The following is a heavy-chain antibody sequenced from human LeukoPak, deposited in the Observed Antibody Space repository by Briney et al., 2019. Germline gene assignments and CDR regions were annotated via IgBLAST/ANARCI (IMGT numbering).Heavy chain of an antibody. J-gene: IGHJ4*02. CDR2: IHHSGST. CDR3: ASAQKPVDGYNDGRGSPFDY. Sequence: SETLSLTCAVYGGSFSGYYWSWIRQPPGKGLEWIGGIHHSGSTNYNPSLKSRVTISVDTSKNQFSLKLSSVTAADTAVYYCASAQKPVDGYNDGRGSPFDYWGQGTLVTVSS. CDR1: GGSFSGYY. D-gene: IGHD5-24*01. V-gene: IGHV4-34*01.